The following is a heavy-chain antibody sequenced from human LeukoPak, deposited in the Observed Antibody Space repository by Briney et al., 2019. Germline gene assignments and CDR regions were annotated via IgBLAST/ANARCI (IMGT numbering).Heavy chain of an antibody. CDR3: VRVDNSGYLDF. V-gene: IGHV3-7*01. CDR2: IKQDESEI. Sequence: QPGGSLRLSCAASGFTFSSYWMNWVRQAPGKGLEWVANIKQDESEIYYVGSAKGRFTISRDNAKSSLYLQMNSLRAEDTAMYYCVRVDNSGYLDFWGQGTLVTVSS. CDR1: GFTFSSYW. D-gene: IGHD3-22*01. J-gene: IGHJ4*02.